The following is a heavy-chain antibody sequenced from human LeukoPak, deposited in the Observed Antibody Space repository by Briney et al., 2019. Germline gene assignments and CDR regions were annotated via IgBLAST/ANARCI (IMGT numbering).Heavy chain of an antibody. CDR1: GFTFNVYS. V-gene: IGHV3-48*01. CDR2: ISSSLDSNI. D-gene: IGHD3-9*01. Sequence: GGSLRLSCAASGFTFNVYSMNWVRQAPGKGLEWVSFISSSLDSNIYYADSVKGRFAISRDNAKNSLYLQMNSLRAEDTAVYYCARGVRDILSGYYTDYYFYYMDVWGKGTTVTVSS. J-gene: IGHJ6*03. CDR3: ARGVRDILSGYYTDYYFYYMDV.